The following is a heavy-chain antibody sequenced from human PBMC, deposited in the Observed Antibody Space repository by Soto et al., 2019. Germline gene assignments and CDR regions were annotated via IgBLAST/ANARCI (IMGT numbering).Heavy chain of an antibody. Sequence: SETLSLTSTVSGASISSYYWSWIRQPPGKGLEWIGYIYYSGSTNYNPSLKSRVTISVDTSKNQFSLKLSSVTAADTAVYYCARRYGDYDRNYFDYWGQGTLVTVSS. CDR1: GASISSYY. V-gene: IGHV4-59*01. J-gene: IGHJ4*02. D-gene: IGHD4-17*01. CDR2: IYYSGST. CDR3: ARRYGDYDRNYFDY.